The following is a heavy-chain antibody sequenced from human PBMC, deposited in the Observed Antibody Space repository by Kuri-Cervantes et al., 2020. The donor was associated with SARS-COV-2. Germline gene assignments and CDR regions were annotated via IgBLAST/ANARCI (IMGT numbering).Heavy chain of an antibody. CDR1: GFTFSNAW. CDR2: ISYDGSNK. CDR3: AKEYSGSWGYGY. J-gene: IGHJ4*02. V-gene: IGHV3-30*18. Sequence: GGSLRLSCAASGFTFSNAWMSWVRQAPGKGLEWVAVISYDGSNKYYADSVKGRFTISRDNSKDTLYLQMNSLRAEDTAVYYCAKEYSGSWGYGYWGQGTLVTVSS. D-gene: IGHD1-26*01.